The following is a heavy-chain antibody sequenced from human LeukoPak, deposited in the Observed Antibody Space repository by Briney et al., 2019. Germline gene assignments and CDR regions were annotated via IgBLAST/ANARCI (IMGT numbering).Heavy chain of an antibody. CDR3: ARYNWNDGSRTSFPFDY. CDR2: IIPIFGTA. CDR1: GGTFSSYA. Sequence: ASVKVSCKASGGTFSSYAISWVRQAPGQGLEWMGGIIPIFGTANYAQKFQGRVTITADKSTSTAYMELSSLRSEDTAVYYCARYNWNDGSRTSFPFDYWGQGTLVTVSS. D-gene: IGHD1-20*01. J-gene: IGHJ4*02. V-gene: IGHV1-69*06.